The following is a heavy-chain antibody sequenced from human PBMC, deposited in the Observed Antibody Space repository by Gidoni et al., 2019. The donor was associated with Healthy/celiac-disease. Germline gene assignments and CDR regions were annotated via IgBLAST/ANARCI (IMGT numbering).Heavy chain of an antibody. D-gene: IGHD3-22*01. CDR1: GCTCGDYA. Sequence: EVPLVEAGGGWVQRGRKLRLSCQASGCTCGDYAVSWVRQAPGTGLGRLVFSGSKAVGGTTEYAASVRGIFTISRDYSKSIAYLHMNTRKTEDTAVHYCTIRKYYYDSSGYSNTFDYWGQGTLVTVSS. CDR3: TIRKYYYDSSGYSNTFDY. CDR2: SGSKAVGGTT. V-gene: IGHV3-49*04. J-gene: IGHJ4*02.